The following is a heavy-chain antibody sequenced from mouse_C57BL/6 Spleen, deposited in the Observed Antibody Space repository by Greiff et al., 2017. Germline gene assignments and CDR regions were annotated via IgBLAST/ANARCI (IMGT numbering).Heavy chain of an antibody. CDR2: INPNNGGT. CDR3: ARRYYYGSDYFDY. J-gene: IGHJ2*01. D-gene: IGHD1-1*01. Sequence: VQLQQSGPELVKPGASVKMSCKASGYTFTDYNMHWVKQSHGKSLEWIGYINPNNGGTSYNQKFKGKATLTVNKSSSTAYMELRSLTSEDSAVYYCARRYYYGSDYFDYWGQGTTLTVSS. CDR1: GYTFTDYN. V-gene: IGHV1-22*01.